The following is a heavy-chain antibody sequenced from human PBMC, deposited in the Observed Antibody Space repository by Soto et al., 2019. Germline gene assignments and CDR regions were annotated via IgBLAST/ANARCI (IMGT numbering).Heavy chain of an antibody. CDR1: GGSISSGDYY. CDR2: IYYSGST. J-gene: IGHJ5*02. Sequence: TLSLTCTVSGGSISSGDYYWSWIRQPPGKGLEWIGYIYYSGSTYYNPSLKSRVTISVDTSKNQFSLKLSSVTAADTAVYYCARGGPIFGNWFDPWGQGTLVTVSS. V-gene: IGHV4-30-4*01. D-gene: IGHD3-3*01. CDR3: ARGGPIFGNWFDP.